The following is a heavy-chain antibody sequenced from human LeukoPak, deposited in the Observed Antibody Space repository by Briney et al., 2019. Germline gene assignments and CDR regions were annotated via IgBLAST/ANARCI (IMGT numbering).Heavy chain of an antibody. D-gene: IGHD3-10*01. CDR3: ASQVYGSGSYRFDY. CDR1: GGSISSGSYY. Sequence: PSQTLSLTCTVSGGSISSGSYYWSWIRQPAGKGLEWIGRIYTSGSTNYNPSLKSRVTISVDTSKNQFSLELSSVTAADTAVYYCASQVYGSGSYRFDYWGQGTLVTVSS. J-gene: IGHJ4*02. V-gene: IGHV4-61*02. CDR2: IYTSGST.